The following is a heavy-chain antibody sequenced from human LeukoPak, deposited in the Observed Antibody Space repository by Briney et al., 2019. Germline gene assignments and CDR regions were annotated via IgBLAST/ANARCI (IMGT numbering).Heavy chain of an antibody. CDR3: ARDKGDYHTSGSLFVF. V-gene: IGHV4-39*02. Sequence: SETLSLTCSVSGGSISSSSYYWGWIRQPPGKGLEWIGSIYYNGRTYYNPSLKSRVTVSVDPSKNQFSLKLTSVTAADTAVYYCARDKGDYHTSGSLFVFGGQGALVTVSS. CDR1: GGSISSSSYY. J-gene: IGHJ4*02. CDR2: IYYNGRT. D-gene: IGHD3-22*01.